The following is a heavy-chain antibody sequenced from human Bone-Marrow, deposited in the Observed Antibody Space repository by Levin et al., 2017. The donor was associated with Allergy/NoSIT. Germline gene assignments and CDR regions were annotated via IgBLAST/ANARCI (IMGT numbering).Heavy chain of an antibody. J-gene: IGHJ4*02. CDR3: ARMLTSSSDFDYFDF. CDR2: ISTYNTNT. V-gene: IGHV1-18*01. D-gene: IGHD6-6*01. Sequence: ASVKVSCKASGYTFNSYGISWARQAPGQGLEWMGWISTYNTNTNYAERLLGRVTMTTDTSTRTVHMELRSLSSDDTAVYYCARMLTSSSDFDYFDFWGQGTLVTVSS. CDR1: GYTFNSYG.